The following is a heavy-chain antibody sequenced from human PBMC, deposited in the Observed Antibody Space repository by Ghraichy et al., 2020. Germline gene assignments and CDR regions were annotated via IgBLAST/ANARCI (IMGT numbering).Heavy chain of an antibody. Sequence: SETLSLTCTVSGGSISSSSYYWGWIRQPPGKGLEWIGSIYYSGSTYYNPSLKSRVTISVDTSKNQFSLKLSSVTAADTAVYYCARTGKQWLVSKAGFDYWGQGTLVTVSS. J-gene: IGHJ4*02. V-gene: IGHV4-39*01. CDR2: IYYSGST. CDR3: ARTGKQWLVSKAGFDY. D-gene: IGHD6-19*01. CDR1: GGSISSSSYY.